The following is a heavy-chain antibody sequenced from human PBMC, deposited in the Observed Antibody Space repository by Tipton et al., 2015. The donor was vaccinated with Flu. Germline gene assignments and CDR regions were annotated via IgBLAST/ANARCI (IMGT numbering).Heavy chain of an antibody. J-gene: IGHJ3*02. CDR1: GGSISSYY. V-gene: IGHV4-4*07. CDR2: IYTSGST. Sequence: TLFLTCTVSGGSISSYYWSWIRQPAGKGLEWIGRIYTSGSTNYNPSLKSRVTMSVDTSKNQFSLKLSSVTAADTAVYYCARLTSSGWYDAFDIWGQGTMVTVSS. CDR3: ARLTSSGWYDAFDI. D-gene: IGHD6-19*01.